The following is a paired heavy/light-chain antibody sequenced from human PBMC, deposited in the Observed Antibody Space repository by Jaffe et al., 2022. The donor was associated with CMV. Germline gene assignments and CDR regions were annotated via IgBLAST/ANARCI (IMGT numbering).Light chain of an antibody. CDR1: SLRSNY. J-gene: IGLJ1*01. CDR2: DKN. Sequence: SSELTQDPAVSVALGQTVRITCQGDSLRSNYATWYQQKPGQAPAVVIYDKNYRPSGIPDRFSGSNSGNSASLTISGAQAEDEADYYCYSRDTSGNPRFVFGPGTQVTVL. CDR3: YSRDTSGNPRFV. V-gene: IGLV3-19*01.
Heavy chain of an antibody. V-gene: IGHV1-24*01. CDR1: GYTLTEFS. Sequence: QVQLVQSGAEVKKPGASVKVSCKVSGYTLTEFSIHWVRQAPGKGLEWMGGFDPEDGETIYAQRFQGRVTVTEDTSSDIGYMELSSLTSDDTAVYYCASYDGSGSGPFDYWGQGTLVTVSS. CDR2: FDPEDGET. J-gene: IGHJ4*02. D-gene: IGHD5-12*01. CDR3: ASYDGSGSGPFDY.